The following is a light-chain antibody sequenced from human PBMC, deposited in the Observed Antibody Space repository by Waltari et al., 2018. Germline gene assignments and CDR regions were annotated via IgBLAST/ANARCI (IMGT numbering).Light chain of an antibody. V-gene: IGKV1-5*03. J-gene: IGKJ1*01. CDR3: QKYNGS. CDR2: KAS. Sequence: DVQMTQSPSTLSASVGDRVTITCRASQSISNWLAWYQQKPGKAPNLLIYKASSLQSGVPSRFSGSGSGTEITLSISSLQPDDFATYYCQKYNGSFGQGTKVEIK. CDR1: QSISNW.